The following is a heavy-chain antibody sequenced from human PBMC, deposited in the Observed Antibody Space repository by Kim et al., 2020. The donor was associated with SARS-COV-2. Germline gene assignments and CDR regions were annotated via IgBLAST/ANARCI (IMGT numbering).Heavy chain of an antibody. CDR3: ARVREGGSSWYYFDY. V-gene: IGHV3-11*05. J-gene: IGHJ4*02. D-gene: IGHD6-13*01. Sequence: AAHLKGRLPTPRDNAKNPLYLQMNSLGAEDTAVYYCARVREGGSSWYYFDYWGQGTLVTVSS.